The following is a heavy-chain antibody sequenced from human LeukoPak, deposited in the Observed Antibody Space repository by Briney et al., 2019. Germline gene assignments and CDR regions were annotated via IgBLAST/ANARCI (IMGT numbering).Heavy chain of an antibody. V-gene: IGHV3-11*01. D-gene: IGHD6-19*01. J-gene: IGHJ4*02. CDR2: ISSSGSTI. CDR1: GFTFSDYY. Sequence: GGSLRLSCAASGFTFSDYYMSRIRQAPGKGLEWVSYISSSGSTIYYADSVKGRFTISRDNAKNSLYLQMNSLRAEDTAVYYCARDVAEGMYYFDYRGQGTLVTVSS. CDR3: ARDVAEGMYYFDY.